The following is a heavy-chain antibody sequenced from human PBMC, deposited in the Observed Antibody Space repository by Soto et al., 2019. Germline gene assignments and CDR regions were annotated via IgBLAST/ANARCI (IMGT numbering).Heavy chain of an antibody. Sequence: GASVKVSCKASGYTFTDYYMQWVRQAPGQGLEWMGWVNPNSGDTNSAQKFQGRVTVTRDTSISTAYMELSRLRSDDTAVYYCARVDNDSGGYYFDYWGQGTPVTVSS. J-gene: IGHJ4*01. CDR3: ARVDNDSGGYYFDY. D-gene: IGHD1-26*01. CDR2: VNPNSGDT. V-gene: IGHV1-2*02. CDR1: GYTFTDYY.